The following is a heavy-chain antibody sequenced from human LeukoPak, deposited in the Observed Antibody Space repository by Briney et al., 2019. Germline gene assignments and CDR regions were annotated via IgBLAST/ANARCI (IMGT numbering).Heavy chain of an antibody. CDR3: ARDSRFGELLYAFDI. V-gene: IGHV3-30*04. J-gene: IGHJ3*02. Sequence: GGSLRLSCAASGFTFSSYAMHWVRQAPGKGLEWVAVISYDGSNKYYADSVKGRFTISRDNSKNTLYLQMNSLRAEDTAVYYCARDSRFGELLYAFDIWGQGTMVTVSS. CDR2: ISYDGSNK. D-gene: IGHD3-10*01. CDR1: GFTFSSYA.